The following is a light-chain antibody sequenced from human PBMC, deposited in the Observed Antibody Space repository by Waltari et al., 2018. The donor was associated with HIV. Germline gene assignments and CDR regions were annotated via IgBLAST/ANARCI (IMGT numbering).Light chain of an antibody. V-gene: IGKV1-5*03. CDR3: QQYNTYSYT. Sequence: DIQMTQSPSTLSASVGDRVTITCRASQNINNWLAWYQQKPGKAPKVLIYKASALQGGVPSRFSGSGSGTEFTLTISSLQPDDFATYYCQQYNTYSYTFGQGTKLEIK. CDR1: QNINNW. CDR2: KAS. J-gene: IGKJ2*01.